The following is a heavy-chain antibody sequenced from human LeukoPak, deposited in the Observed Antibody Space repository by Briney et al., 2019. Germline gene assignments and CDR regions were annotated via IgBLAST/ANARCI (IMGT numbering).Heavy chain of an antibody. CDR3: ASAPRGSVIPYELPAGP. CDR2: MNPNSGNT. Sequence: ASVKVSCKASGYTFTSYDINWVRQATGQGLEWMGWMNPNSGNTGYAQRFQGRIIMTSDTSISTAYLELSSLRSDDTAVYYCASAPRGSVIPYELPAGPWGQGTLVTVSS. V-gene: IGHV1-8*01. J-gene: IGHJ5*02. D-gene: IGHD3-16*02. CDR1: GYTFTSYD.